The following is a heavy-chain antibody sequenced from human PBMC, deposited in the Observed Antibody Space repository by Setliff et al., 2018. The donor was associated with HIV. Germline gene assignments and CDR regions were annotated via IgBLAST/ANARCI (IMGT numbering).Heavy chain of an antibody. CDR3: ARDVNYNFWSGYYPSFDY. CDR1: GGSISSSSYY. D-gene: IGHD3-3*01. J-gene: IGHJ4*02. V-gene: IGHV4-39*07. CDR2: IYYSGST. Sequence: SETLSLTCTVSGGSISSSSYYWGWIRQPPGKGLEWIGSIYYSGSTYYNPSLKSRVTISVDTSKNQFSLKLSSVTAADTAVYYCARDVNYNFWSGYYPSFDYWGQGTLVTVS.